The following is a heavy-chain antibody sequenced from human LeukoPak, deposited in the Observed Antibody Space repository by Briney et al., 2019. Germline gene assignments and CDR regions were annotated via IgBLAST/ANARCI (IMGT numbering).Heavy chain of an antibody. D-gene: IGHD5-18*01. CDR2: ISSDGSST. CDR1: GFSFSGYG. J-gene: IGHJ4*02. CDR3: ARIGYSYGPDY. Sequence: GRSLRLSCAASGFSFSGYGMHWVRQAPGKGLVWVSRISSDGSSTNYADSVKGRFTISRDNAKNTLYLQMNSLRAEDTAVYYCARIGYSYGPDYWGPGTLVSVSS. V-gene: IGHV3-74*01.